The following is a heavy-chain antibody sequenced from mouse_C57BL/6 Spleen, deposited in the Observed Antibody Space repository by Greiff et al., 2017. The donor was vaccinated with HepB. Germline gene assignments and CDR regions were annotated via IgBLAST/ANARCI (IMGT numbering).Heavy chain of an antibody. D-gene: IGHD1-3*01. V-gene: IGHV1-52*01. CDR1: GYTFTSYW. CDR2: IDPSDSET. CDR3: ARRRGKDAMDY. J-gene: IGHJ4*01. Sequence: VQLQQPGAELVRPGSSVKLSCKASGYTFTSYWMHWVKQRPIQGLEWIGNIDPSDSETHYNQKFKDKATLTVDKSSSTAYMQLSSLTSEDSAVYYCARRRGKDAMDYWGQGTSVTVSS.